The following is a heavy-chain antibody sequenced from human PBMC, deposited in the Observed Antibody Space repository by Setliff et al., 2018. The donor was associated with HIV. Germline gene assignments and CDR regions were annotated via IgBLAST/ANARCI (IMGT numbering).Heavy chain of an antibody. V-gene: IGHV1-8*01. J-gene: IGHJ6*02. CDR3: ASSWSRVPYYGMDV. D-gene: IGHD6-13*01. CDR2: IITYSDET. CDR1: GYTFSTYD. Sequence: ASVKVSCKASGYTFSTYDFNWVRQAAGQGLEWMGGIITYSDETSYAQNLQGRVTMTRNTSISTAYMELSSLRSDDTAVYYCASSWSRVPYYGMDVWGQGTTVTVSS.